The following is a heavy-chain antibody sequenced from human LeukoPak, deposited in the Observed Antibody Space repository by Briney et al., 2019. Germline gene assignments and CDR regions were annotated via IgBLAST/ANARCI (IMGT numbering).Heavy chain of an antibody. J-gene: IGHJ4*02. CDR1: GGSISGFY. Sequence: SETLSLTCTVSGGSISGFYWSWIRQPPGHGLEWIGYIYSSGSTNYNPSLNSRVTISVDTSENQFSLNLSSVTAADTAVYYCARHLNSSWYPYFDYWGQGTLVTVSS. V-gene: IGHV4-59*08. CDR3: ARHLNSSWYPYFDY. CDR2: IYSSGST. D-gene: IGHD6-13*01.